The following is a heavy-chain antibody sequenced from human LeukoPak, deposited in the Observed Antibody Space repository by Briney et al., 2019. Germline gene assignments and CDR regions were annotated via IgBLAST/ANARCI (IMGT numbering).Heavy chain of an antibody. Sequence: GRSLRLSCAASGFTFRSYAMHWVRQAPGKGLEWVAVISYDGSNKYYADSVKGRFTISRDNSKNTLYLQMNSLRAEGTAVYYCAREQTGTPPLFFRARNYYYYYMDVWGKGTTVTVSS. J-gene: IGHJ6*03. CDR2: ISYDGSNK. CDR3: AREQTGTPPLFFRARNYYYYYMDV. D-gene: IGHD1-7*01. V-gene: IGHV3-30*04. CDR1: GFTFRSYA.